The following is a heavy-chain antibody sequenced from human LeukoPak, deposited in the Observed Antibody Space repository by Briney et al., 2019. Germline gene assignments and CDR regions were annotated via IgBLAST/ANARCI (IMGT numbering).Heavy chain of an antibody. CDR2: ISSSGSTI. Sequence: GGSLRLSCAASGFTFSSYEMNWVRQAPGKGLEWVSYISSSGSTIYYADSVKGRFTISRDNSKNTLYLQMNSLRAEDTAVYYCAGVPAPYYFDYWGQGTLVTVSS. D-gene: IGHD6-25*01. J-gene: IGHJ4*02. CDR3: AGVPAPYYFDY. V-gene: IGHV3-48*03. CDR1: GFTFSSYE.